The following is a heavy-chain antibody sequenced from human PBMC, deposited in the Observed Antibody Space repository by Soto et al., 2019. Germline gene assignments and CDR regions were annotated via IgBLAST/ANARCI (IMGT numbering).Heavy chain of an antibody. Sequence: QVQLVQSGAEVKTPGASVKVSCKASGSTFTKYDMNWVRQAPGQGLEWMGWMNPTSGNTGYAQKFQGRLTMTWDTAIGIAHMELSSLRNEDTAVYYCARSDGHTFNWLDSWGQGTLVTVSA. V-gene: IGHV1-8*01. CDR1: GSTFTKYD. D-gene: IGHD2-2*02. CDR3: ARSDGHTFNWLDS. CDR2: MNPTSGNT. J-gene: IGHJ5*01.